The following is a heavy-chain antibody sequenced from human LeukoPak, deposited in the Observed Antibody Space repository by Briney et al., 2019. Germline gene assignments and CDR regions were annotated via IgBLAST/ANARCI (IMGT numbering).Heavy chain of an antibody. CDR3: ARAAGGSGRSDY. CDR2: ISTSSSTI. Sequence: GGSLRLSCAASGFTFSSYNMNWVRQAPGKGLEWVSYISTSSSTIYYADSVKGRFTISRDNAKNSLYLQMSGLRAEDTAVYYCARAAGGSGRSDYWGQGTLVTVSS. V-gene: IGHV3-48*04. CDR1: GFTFSSYN. J-gene: IGHJ4*02. D-gene: IGHD1-26*01.